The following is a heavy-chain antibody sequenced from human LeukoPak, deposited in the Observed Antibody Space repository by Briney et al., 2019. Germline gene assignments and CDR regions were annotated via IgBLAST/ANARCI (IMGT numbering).Heavy chain of an antibody. CDR3: TRYNWNYPLFDY. CDR2: IRSKAYGGTT. Sequence: TGGSLRLSCTASGFTFCDYAMSWVRQAPGKGLEWVGFIRSKAYGGTTEYAASVKGRFTISRDDSKSIAYLQMNSLKTEDTAVYYCTRYNWNYPLFDYWGQGTLVTVSS. D-gene: IGHD1-7*01. J-gene: IGHJ4*02. CDR1: GFTFCDYA. V-gene: IGHV3-49*04.